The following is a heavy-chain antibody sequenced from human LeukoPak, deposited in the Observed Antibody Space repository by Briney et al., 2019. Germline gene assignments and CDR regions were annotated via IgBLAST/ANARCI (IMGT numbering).Heavy chain of an antibody. CDR3: ASGVRSITIFGVVIDTPLDY. J-gene: IGHJ4*02. CDR2: TIPIFGTA. Sequence: ASVKVSCKASGYTFTSYYMHWVRQAPGQGLEWMGGTIPIFGTANYAQKFQGRVTITTDESTNTAYMELSSLRSEDTAVYYCASGVRSITIFGVVIDTPLDYWGQGTLVTVSS. D-gene: IGHD3-3*01. V-gene: IGHV1-69*05. CDR1: GYTFTSYY.